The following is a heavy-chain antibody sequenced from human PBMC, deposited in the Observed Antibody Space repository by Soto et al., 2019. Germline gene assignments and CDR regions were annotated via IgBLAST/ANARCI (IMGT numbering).Heavy chain of an antibody. V-gene: IGHV4-31*03. D-gene: IGHD1-26*01. Sequence: QVQLQESGPGLVKSSQTLSLTCSVSGGSINSGGFYWTWIRQDPGKGLEWIGYIHYRGTTYYNPPLKSRITISMDMSKNQFSLKLSSVTAADTAVYYCAIDTRKFPAVRSGSYYYYAMDVWGQGTTVTVSS. CDR2: IHYRGTT. CDR3: AIDTRKFPAVRSGSYYYYAMDV. J-gene: IGHJ6*02. CDR1: GGSINSGGFY.